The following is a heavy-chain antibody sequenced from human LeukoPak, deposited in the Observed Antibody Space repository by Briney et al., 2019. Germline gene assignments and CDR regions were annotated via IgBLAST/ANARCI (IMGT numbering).Heavy chain of an antibody. CDR3: ARVRAHYYESSGYLAISGAFDM. Sequence: GGSLRLSCAASGFTVSSYYMNWVRQAPGKELEWVSSISSTSNYRYYADSVKGRFTISRDNAKNSLYLQMNSLRVEDTAVYYCARVRAHYYESSGYLAISGAFDMWGQGTMVTVSS. CDR1: GFTVSSYY. J-gene: IGHJ3*02. CDR2: ISSTSNYR. D-gene: IGHD3-22*01. V-gene: IGHV3-21*01.